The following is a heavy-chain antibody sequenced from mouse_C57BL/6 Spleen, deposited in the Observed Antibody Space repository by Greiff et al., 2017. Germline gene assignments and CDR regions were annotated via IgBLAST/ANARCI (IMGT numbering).Heavy chain of an antibody. D-gene: IGHD2-1*01. Sequence: EVQVVESGGGLVKPGGSLKLSCAASGFTFSSYAMSWVRQTPEKRLEWVATISDGGSYTYYPDNVKGRFTISRDNAKNNLYLQMSHLKSEDTAMYYCARDGNYGNYGGYFDVWGTGTTVTVSS. J-gene: IGHJ1*03. CDR2: ISDGGSYT. CDR1: GFTFSSYA. CDR3: ARDGNYGNYGGYFDV. V-gene: IGHV5-4*01.